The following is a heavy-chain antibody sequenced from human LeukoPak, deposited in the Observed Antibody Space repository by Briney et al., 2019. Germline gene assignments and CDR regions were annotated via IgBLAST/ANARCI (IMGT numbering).Heavy chain of an antibody. V-gene: IGHV4-38-2*01. J-gene: IGHJ5*02. Sequence: PSETLSLTCAVSGYSISSGYYWGWIRQPPGKGLEWIGSIYHSGSTSYNPSLKSRVTISVDTSKNQFSLKLSSVTAADTAVHYCARGGYDILTGPMDWFDPWGQGTLVTVSS. CDR2: IYHSGST. CDR3: ARGGYDILTGPMDWFDP. D-gene: IGHD3-9*01. CDR1: GYSISSGYY.